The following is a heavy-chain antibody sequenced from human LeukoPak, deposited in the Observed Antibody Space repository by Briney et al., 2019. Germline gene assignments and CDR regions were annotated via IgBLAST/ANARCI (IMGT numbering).Heavy chain of an antibody. CDR3: ARTYYYGSGSLRYYYYYYMDV. V-gene: IGHV4-39*01. CDR1: GGSISSSSYY. D-gene: IGHD3-10*01. Sequence: SETLSLTCTVSGGSISSSSYYWGWIRQPPGKGLEWIGSIYYSGSTYYNPSLKSRVTISVDTSKNQFSLKLSSVTAADTAVYYCARTYYYGSGSLRYYYYYYMDVWGKGTTVTVSS. CDR2: IYYSGST. J-gene: IGHJ6*03.